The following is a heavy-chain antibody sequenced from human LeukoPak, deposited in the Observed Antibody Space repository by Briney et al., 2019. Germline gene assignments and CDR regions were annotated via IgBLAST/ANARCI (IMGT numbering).Heavy chain of an antibody. J-gene: IGHJ5*02. Sequence: GGSLRLSCAASGFTFSGSAIHWVRQSSGKGLEWVGQINKKDKGYATATAYAASVKGRFTISRDDSINTAYLQMKSLKTEDTALYYCTRDSGTYNWFDPWGQGTLVTVSS. V-gene: IGHV3-73*01. CDR1: GFTFSGSA. CDR3: TRDSGTYNWFDP. CDR2: INKKDKGYATAT. D-gene: IGHD1-26*01.